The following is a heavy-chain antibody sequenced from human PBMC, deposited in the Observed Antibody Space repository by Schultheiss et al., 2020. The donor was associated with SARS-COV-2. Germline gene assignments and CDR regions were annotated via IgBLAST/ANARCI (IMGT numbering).Heavy chain of an antibody. V-gene: IGHV3-11*04. CDR1: GFTFSNYY. CDR3: AREGESGWYGLDYYYYSMNV. D-gene: IGHD6-19*01. CDR2: ISSSGSTI. J-gene: IGHJ6*02. Sequence: GGSLRLSCAASGFTFSNYYMSWIRQAPGKGLEWVSYISSSGSTIYYADSVKGRFTISRDNAKNSLYRQINSLRAEDTAVYYCAREGESGWYGLDYYYYSMNVWGQGATVTVAS.